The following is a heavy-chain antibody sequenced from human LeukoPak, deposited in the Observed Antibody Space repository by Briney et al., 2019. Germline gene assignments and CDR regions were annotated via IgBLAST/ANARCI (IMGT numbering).Heavy chain of an antibody. J-gene: IGHJ4*02. CDR1: GGSISSGGYS. Sequence: SETLSLTCTVSGGSISSGGYSWSWIRQPPGKGLEWIGYIYHSGSTYYNPSLKSRVTISVDRSKNQFSLKLSSVTAADTAVYYCARANWGSGPDYWGQGTLVTVSS. CDR2: IYHSGST. CDR3: ARANWGSGPDY. V-gene: IGHV4-30-2*01. D-gene: IGHD7-27*01.